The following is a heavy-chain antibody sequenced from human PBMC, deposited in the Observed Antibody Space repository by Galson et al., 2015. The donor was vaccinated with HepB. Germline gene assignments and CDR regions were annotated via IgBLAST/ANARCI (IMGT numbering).Heavy chain of an antibody. CDR3: ARGALVVVVGATQNNWFDP. CDR2: ISAYNRDT. D-gene: IGHD2-15*01. V-gene: IGHV1-18*01. Sequence: QSGAEVKKPGASVKVSCKASSYTFSSYSITWVRQAPGQGLEWMGWISAYNRDTNYAQKFQGRVTMTTDTSTSTAYMELRSLRSDDTAVYFCARGALVVVVGATQNNWFDPWGQGTLVTVSS. CDR1: SYTFSSYS. J-gene: IGHJ5*02.